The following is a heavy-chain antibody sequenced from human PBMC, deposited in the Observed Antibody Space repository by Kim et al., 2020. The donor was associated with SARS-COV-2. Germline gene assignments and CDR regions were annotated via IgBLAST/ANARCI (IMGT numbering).Heavy chain of an antibody. Sequence: LKRRVTISVDTSKNQFSLKLSSVTAADTAVYYCARVPSSPYYYDSSGHDYWGQGTLVTVSS. CDR3: ARVPSSPYYYDSSGHDY. V-gene: IGHV4-34*01. D-gene: IGHD3-22*01. J-gene: IGHJ4*02.